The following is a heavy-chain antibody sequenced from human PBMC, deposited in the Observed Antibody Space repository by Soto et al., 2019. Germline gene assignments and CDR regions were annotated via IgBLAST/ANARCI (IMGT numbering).Heavy chain of an antibody. CDR1: GFTFSSYA. CDR3: AKGRPGELSLWGAFDI. D-gene: IGHD3-16*02. V-gene: IGHV3-23*01. CDR2: ISGSGGST. Sequence: GGSLRLSCAASGFTFSSYAMSWVRQAPGKGLEWVSAISGSGGSTYYADSVKGRFTISRDNSKNTLYLQMNSLRAEDTAVYYCAKGRPGELSLWGAFDIWGQGTMVTVSS. J-gene: IGHJ3*02.